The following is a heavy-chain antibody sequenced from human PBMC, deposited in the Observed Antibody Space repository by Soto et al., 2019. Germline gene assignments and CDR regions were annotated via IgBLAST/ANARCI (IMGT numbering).Heavy chain of an antibody. CDR2: ISGSGYTT. V-gene: IGHV3-48*02. CDR3: ARGDDFSWFDP. CDR1: GFTFKKYS. Sequence: GGSLRLSCAAAGFTFKKYSMNWVRQAPGRGLEWLSHISGSGYTTYYAGSVKGRFTVSRDNAKNSLFLQMDSLRDEDTAGYYCARGDDFSWFDPWGQGTLVTVSS. D-gene: IGHD3-3*01. J-gene: IGHJ5*02.